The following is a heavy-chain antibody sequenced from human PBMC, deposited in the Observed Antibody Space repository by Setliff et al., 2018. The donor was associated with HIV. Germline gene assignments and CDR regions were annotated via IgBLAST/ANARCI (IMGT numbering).Heavy chain of an antibody. J-gene: IGHJ5*02. D-gene: IGHD2-15*01. CDR2: IYYTGRT. CDR3: ARGGASSKYLDP. Sequence: SETLSLTCTLSRGCIRSYYWNWIRQPPGKGLEWIGDIYYTGRTNYNPSLKSRVTLSVDTSKNQFSLSLTSVTGADTAVYYCARGGASSKYLDPWGQGTLVTVSS. V-gene: IGHV4-59*01. CDR1: RGCIRSYY.